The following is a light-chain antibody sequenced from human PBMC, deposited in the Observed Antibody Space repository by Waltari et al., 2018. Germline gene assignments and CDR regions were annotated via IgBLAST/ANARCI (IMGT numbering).Light chain of an antibody. CDR2: AAS. Sequence: EIVLRQSPATLPVSAGETVTLSCRASQSVGTNLAWYQHTPGQAPRLLIYAASTRATGVPGRFTGSGSATEFTLTIDNLQSEDFALFYCQQYKTWPYAFGQGTKIEMK. V-gene: IGKV3-15*01. CDR3: QQYKTWPYA. CDR1: QSVGTN. J-gene: IGKJ2*01.